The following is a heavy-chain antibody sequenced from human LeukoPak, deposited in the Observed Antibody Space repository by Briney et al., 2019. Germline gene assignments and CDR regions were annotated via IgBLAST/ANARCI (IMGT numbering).Heavy chain of an antibody. Sequence: GGSLRLSCAASGFTFSSSTMYWVRQAPGKGLEWVAVISSDGTNKFYADSVKGRITISRDNSKNTLYLQMNSLRAEDTAVYYCARDQVYCSGGYCYFDYWGQGTLVTVSS. D-gene: IGHD2-15*01. CDR1: GFTFSSST. CDR2: ISSDGTNK. J-gene: IGHJ4*02. CDR3: ARDQVYCSGGYCYFDY. V-gene: IGHV3-30-3*01.